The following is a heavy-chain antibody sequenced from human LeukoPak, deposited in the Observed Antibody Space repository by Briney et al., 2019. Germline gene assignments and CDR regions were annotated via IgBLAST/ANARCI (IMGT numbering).Heavy chain of an antibody. CDR1: GGSFSGYY. V-gene: IGHV4-34*01. D-gene: IGHD3-10*01. CDR3: ARLKVRGVIIPIDY. J-gene: IGHJ4*02. Sequence: SETLSLTCAVYGGSFSGYYWSWIRQPPGKGLEWIGEINHSGSTNYNPSLKSRVTISVDTSKNQFSLKLSSVTAADTAVYYCARLKVRGVIIPIDYWGQGTLVTVSS. CDR2: INHSGST.